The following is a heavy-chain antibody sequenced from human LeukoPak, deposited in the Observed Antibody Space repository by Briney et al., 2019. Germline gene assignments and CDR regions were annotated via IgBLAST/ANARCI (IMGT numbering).Heavy chain of an antibody. Sequence: SETLSLTCTVSGGSISSSSYYWGWIRQPPGKGLEWIGSIYYSGSTYYNPSLKSRVTISVDTSKNQFSLKLSSVTAADTAVYYCAVTPYQLPAIDYWGQGTLVTVSS. J-gene: IGHJ4*02. CDR2: IYYSGST. CDR1: GGSISSSSYY. CDR3: AVTPYQLPAIDY. V-gene: IGHV4-39*07. D-gene: IGHD2-2*01.